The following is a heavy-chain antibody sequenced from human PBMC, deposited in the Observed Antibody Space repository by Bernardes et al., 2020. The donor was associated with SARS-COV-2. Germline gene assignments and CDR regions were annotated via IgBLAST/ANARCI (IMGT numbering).Heavy chain of an antibody. CDR2: IFYSGST. V-gene: IGHV4-59*01. CDR1: GGSISGYY. J-gene: IGHJ3*02. D-gene: IGHD6-6*01. Sequence: SETLSLTCTVSGGSISGYYWSWIRQPPGKGLEYIGYIFYSGSTNSNPSLKSRVTISADTSKNQLSLKLSSVTAADTAVYYCARVSMGARPAFDIWGQCTMVTVSS. CDR3: ARVSMGARPAFDI.